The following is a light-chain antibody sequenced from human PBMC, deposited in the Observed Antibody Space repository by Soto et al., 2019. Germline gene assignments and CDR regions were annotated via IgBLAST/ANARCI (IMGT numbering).Light chain of an antibody. CDR3: QEYNDGRPIT. CDR1: QSISTK. J-gene: IGKJ4*01. CDR2: GAS. Sequence: IVMTQSPATLSVSPGERATLSCRASQSISTKLAWYQQKPGQAPRLLIYGASTRATGIPVRFSGSGSGTEFTLTITSLQFEDFAVYYCQEYNDGRPITFGGGTKVEIK. V-gene: IGKV3-15*01.